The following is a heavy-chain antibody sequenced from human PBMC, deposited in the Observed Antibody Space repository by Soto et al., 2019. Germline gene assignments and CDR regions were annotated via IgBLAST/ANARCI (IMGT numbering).Heavy chain of an antibody. CDR2: ISDSGAGT. V-gene: IGHV3-23*01. D-gene: IGHD6-13*01. J-gene: IGHJ4*02. CDR1: GFTFSRCV. Sequence: ESGGGLVQPGESLRLSCGASGFTFSRCVMSWVRQAPWRGLDWVSCISDSGAGTHYADSVKGRFTISRDNSKNTMYLQMNKLRAEDTGVYYCAKCLINGRWYAADWGQGTLVTVSS. CDR3: AKCLINGRWYAAD.